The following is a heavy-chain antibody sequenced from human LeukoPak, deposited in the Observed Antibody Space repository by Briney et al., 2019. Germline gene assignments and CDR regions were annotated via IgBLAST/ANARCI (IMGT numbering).Heavy chain of an antibody. CDR1: GGSISSSGYY. J-gene: IGHJ4*02. D-gene: IGHD3-3*01. CDR3: ARGGVVRSAPFDY. CDR2: IYYSGST. V-gene: IGHV4-39*07. Sequence: SETLSLTCTVSGGSISSSGYYWGWIRQPPGKGLEWIGSIYYSGSTYYNPSLKSRVTISVDTSKNQFSLKLSSVTAADTAVYYCARGGVVRSAPFDYWGQGTLVTVSS.